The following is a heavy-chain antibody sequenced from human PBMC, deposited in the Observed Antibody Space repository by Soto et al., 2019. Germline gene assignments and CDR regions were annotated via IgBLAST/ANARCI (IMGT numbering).Heavy chain of an antibody. D-gene: IGHD1-26*01. Sequence: GESLKISCKGSGYSFTSYWISWVLQMPGKGLEWMGRIDPSDSYTNYSPSFQGHVTISADKSISTAYLQWSSLKASDTAMYYCARHFGADNWFDPWGQGTLVTVS. CDR1: GYSFTSYW. CDR3: ARHFGADNWFDP. V-gene: IGHV5-10-1*01. J-gene: IGHJ5*02. CDR2: IDPSDSYT.